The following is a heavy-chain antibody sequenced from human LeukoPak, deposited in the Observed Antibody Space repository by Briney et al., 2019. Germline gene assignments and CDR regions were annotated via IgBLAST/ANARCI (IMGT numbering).Heavy chain of an antibody. Sequence: GGSLRLSCAASGFTFSSYAMSWVRQAPGKGLEWVSAISGSGGSTYYADSVKGRFTISRDNSKNTLYLQMNSLRAEDTAVYYCAGAYCSSTSCYDWFDPWGQGTLVTVSS. V-gene: IGHV3-23*01. CDR2: ISGSGGST. CDR1: GFTFSSYA. D-gene: IGHD2-2*01. J-gene: IGHJ5*02. CDR3: AGAYCSSTSCYDWFDP.